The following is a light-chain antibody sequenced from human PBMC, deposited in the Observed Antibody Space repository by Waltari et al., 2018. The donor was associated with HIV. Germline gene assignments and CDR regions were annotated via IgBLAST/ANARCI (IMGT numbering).Light chain of an antibody. CDR2: RNN. CDR3: SAWDSSLNVWV. V-gene: IGLV10-54*01. J-gene: IGLJ3*02. CDR1: SNNVGFQG. Sequence: QAGLTQPPSVSKGLRQTATLTCTGNSNNVGFQGAAWLQQHQGHPPKLLSYRNNYRPSGISVRFSASRSGTTASLTIIGLQPEDEADYYCSAWDSSLNVWVFGGGTKLTVL.